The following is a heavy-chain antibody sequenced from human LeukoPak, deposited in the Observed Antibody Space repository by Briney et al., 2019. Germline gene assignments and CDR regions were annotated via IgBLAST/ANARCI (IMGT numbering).Heavy chain of an antibody. D-gene: IGHD6-19*01. CDR3: ARAIVVAADFDY. V-gene: IGHV1-18*01. CDR2: ISAYNGNT. Sequence: ASVKVSCKASGYTFNRYGITWVRQAPGQGLEWMGWISAYNGNTNYAQKLQGRVTMTTDTSTSTAYMELRSLISDDTAVYFCARAIVVAADFDYWGQGTLVTVSS. J-gene: IGHJ4*02. CDR1: GYTFNRYG.